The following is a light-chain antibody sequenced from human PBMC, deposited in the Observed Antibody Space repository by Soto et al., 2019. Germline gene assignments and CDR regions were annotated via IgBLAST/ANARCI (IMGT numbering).Light chain of an antibody. CDR2: GAS. CDR1: QSVSSSY. Sequence: EIVLTQSPATLSLSPGERATLSCRASQSVSSSYLAWYQQKPGQAPGLLIYGASSRATGIPDRFSGSGSGTDFTLTISRLEPEDFEVYYCQQYGSSPLTFGQGTKVDIK. J-gene: IGKJ1*01. CDR3: QQYGSSPLT. V-gene: IGKV3-20*01.